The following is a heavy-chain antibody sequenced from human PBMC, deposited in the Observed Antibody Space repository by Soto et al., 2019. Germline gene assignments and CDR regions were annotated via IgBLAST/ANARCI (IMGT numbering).Heavy chain of an antibody. V-gene: IGHV4-61*01. CDR1: GGSVSSGSYY. CDR3: ARDLPAAGNFDYYGMDV. D-gene: IGHD6-13*01. Sequence: QVQLQESGPGLVKPSETLSLTCTVSGGSVSSGSYYWSWIRQPPGKGLEWIGYIYYSGSTNYNPSLKSRVTISVDTSKNQFSLKLSSVTAADTAVYYCARDLPAAGNFDYYGMDVWGQGTTVTVSS. J-gene: IGHJ6*02. CDR2: IYYSGST.